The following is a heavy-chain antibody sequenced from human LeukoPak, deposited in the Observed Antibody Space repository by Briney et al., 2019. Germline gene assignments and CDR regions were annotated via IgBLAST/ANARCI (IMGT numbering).Heavy chain of an antibody. CDR2: ISSSSSYI. CDR3: ARDACGGDCYSDY. D-gene: IGHD2-21*02. CDR1: GFTFSSYS. Sequence: GGSLRLSCAASGFTFSSYSMNWVRQAPGKGLEWVSSISSSSSYIYYADSVKGRFTTSRDNAENSLYLQMNSLRAEDTAVYYCARDACGGDCYSDYWGQGTLVTVSS. J-gene: IGHJ4*02. V-gene: IGHV3-21*01.